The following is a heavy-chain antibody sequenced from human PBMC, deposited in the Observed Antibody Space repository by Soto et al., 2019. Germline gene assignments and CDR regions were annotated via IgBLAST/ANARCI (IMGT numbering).Heavy chain of an antibody. CDR3: GGYSGDGIWS. Sequence: EVQLVESGGGLVQPGGSLRLSCAASGFTFSSYSMHWVRQAPGKGLEYVSAISSNGGTTSYANSVKGRFTISRDNSKNMLYLQMGSLRDEDMAVYYCGGYSGDGIWSWGQGTLVTVSS. CDR2: ISSNGGTT. CDR1: GFTFSSYS. V-gene: IGHV3-64*01. D-gene: IGHD1-26*01. J-gene: IGHJ5*02.